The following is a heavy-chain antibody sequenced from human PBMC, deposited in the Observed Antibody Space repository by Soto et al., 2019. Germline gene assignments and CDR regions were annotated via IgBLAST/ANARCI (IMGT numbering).Heavy chain of an antibody. CDR1: GGSISSGGYY. D-gene: IGHD3-10*01. J-gene: IGHJ4*02. CDR2: IYYSGST. Sequence: ASETLSLTCTVSGGSISSGGYYWSWIRQHPGKGLEWIGYIYYSGSTYYNPSLKSRVTISVNTSKNQFSLKLSSVTAADTAVYYCAREGVFSSLFDYWGQGTLVTVSS. CDR3: AREGVFSSLFDY. V-gene: IGHV4-31*03.